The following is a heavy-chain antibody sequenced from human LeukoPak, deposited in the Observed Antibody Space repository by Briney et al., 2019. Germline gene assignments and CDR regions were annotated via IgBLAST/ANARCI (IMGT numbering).Heavy chain of an antibody. CDR1: GFTFTSSA. Sequence: SVKVSCKASGFTFTSSAMQWVRQARGQRLEWIEWIVVGSGNTNYAQKFQERVTITRDMSTSTAYMELGSLRSEDTAVYYCAARGSSGSYYDFDYWGQGTLVTVSS. CDR2: IVVGSGNT. J-gene: IGHJ4*02. CDR3: AARGSSGSYYDFDY. V-gene: IGHV1-58*02. D-gene: IGHD1-26*01.